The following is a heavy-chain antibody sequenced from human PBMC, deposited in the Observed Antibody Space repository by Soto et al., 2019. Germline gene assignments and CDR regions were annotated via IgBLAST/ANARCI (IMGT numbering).Heavy chain of an antibody. CDR1: GFTFSSYG. Sequence: PGGSLRLSCAASGFTFSSYGMHWVRQAPGKGLEWVAVIWYDGSNKYYADSVKGRFTISRDNSKNTLYLQMNSLRAEDTAVYYCAKEYTAMVTFPFDYWGQGTLVTVSS. V-gene: IGHV3-33*06. CDR3: AKEYTAMVTFPFDY. CDR2: IWYDGSNK. J-gene: IGHJ4*02. D-gene: IGHD5-18*01.